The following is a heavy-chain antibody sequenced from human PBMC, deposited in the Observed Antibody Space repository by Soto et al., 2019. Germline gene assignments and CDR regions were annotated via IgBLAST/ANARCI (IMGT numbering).Heavy chain of an antibody. CDR1: GGSISSGGYY. J-gene: IGHJ4*02. Sequence: QVQLQESGPGLVKPSQTLSLTCTVSGGSISSGGYYWNWIRQRPGKGLEWIGYISYSWSTYYYPSLKSRVSIPVDTSNIQFSLQLSSVTAAETAVYYCAREPLTWGQGALVTLSS. V-gene: IGHV4-31*03. CDR2: ISYSWST. CDR3: AREPLT.